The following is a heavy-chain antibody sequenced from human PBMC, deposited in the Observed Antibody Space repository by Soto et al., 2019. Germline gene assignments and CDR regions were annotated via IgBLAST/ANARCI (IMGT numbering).Heavy chain of an antibody. J-gene: IGHJ6*01. CDR3: ARCIRGIAVAGADYYYYYGMDV. CDR2: INAYNGNT. Sequence: ASVKVSCKASGYTFTIYGISWVLQAPGQGLEWMGWINAYNGNTNYAQKLQGRVTMTRDTSTSTVYMELSSLRSEDTAVYYCARCIRGIAVAGADYYYYYGMDVWGQGTTVTVSS. D-gene: IGHD6-19*01. V-gene: IGHV1-18*01. CDR1: GYTFTIYG.